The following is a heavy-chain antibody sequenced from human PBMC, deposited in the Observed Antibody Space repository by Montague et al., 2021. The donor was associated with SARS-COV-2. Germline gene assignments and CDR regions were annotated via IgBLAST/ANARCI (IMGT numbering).Heavy chain of an antibody. V-gene: IGHV4-61*03. CDR2: IYNNEKT. CDR1: GGSLNGYFH. J-gene: IGHJ3*01. D-gene: IGHD2-21*01. CDR3: SSGDLGLTDAFPF. Sequence: SETLSLTCTVSGGSLNGYFHCTCIRQPPGKGLEWIGYIYNNEKTNYNPSLHSRVAISLDTSNKYFSMLLRSVTAADTAFYYCSSGDLGLTDAFPFWGQGTLVTVSS.